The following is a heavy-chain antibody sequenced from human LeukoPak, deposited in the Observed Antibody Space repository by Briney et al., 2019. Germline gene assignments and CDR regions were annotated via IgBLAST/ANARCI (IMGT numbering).Heavy chain of an antibody. D-gene: IGHD3-16*01. CDR2: MNPNSGNT. CDR3: AWGSGMITFGGAFDI. CDR1: GGTFSSYA. J-gene: IGHJ3*02. V-gene: IGHV1-8*02. Sequence: ASVKVSCKASGGTFSSYAISWVRQATGQGLEWMGWMNPNSGNTGYAQKFQGRVTMTRNTSISTAYMELSSLRSEDTAVYYCAWGSGMITFGGAFDIWGQGTMVTVSS.